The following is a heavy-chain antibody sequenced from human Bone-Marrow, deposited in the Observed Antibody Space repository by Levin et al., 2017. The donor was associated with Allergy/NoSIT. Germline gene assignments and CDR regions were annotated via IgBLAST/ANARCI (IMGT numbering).Heavy chain of an antibody. CDR3: AKEIRYSGYDHFDY. CDR2: ISYDGSNK. Sequence: LSLTCAASGFTFRSYGMHWVRQAPGKGLEWVAVISYDGSNKYYADSVKGRFTISRDNSKNTLYLQMNSLRAEDTAVYYCAKEIRYSGYDHFDYWGQGTLVTVSS. V-gene: IGHV3-30*18. D-gene: IGHD5-12*01. J-gene: IGHJ4*02. CDR1: GFTFRSYG.